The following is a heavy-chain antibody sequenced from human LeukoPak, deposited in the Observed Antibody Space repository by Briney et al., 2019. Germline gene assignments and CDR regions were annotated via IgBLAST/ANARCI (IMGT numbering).Heavy chain of an antibody. Sequence: GGSLRLSCAASAFTFSTYAMSWVRPARGKGREWVSTISNSGGETYYADSVEGRFTISRDNSKNTLHVQRNSLRAEDTAIYYCVKSRGSGSYSFDCWGQGTLVTVSS. CDR1: AFTFSTYA. D-gene: IGHD3-10*01. J-gene: IGHJ4*02. CDR2: ISNSGGET. V-gene: IGHV3-23*01. CDR3: VKSRGSGSYSFDC.